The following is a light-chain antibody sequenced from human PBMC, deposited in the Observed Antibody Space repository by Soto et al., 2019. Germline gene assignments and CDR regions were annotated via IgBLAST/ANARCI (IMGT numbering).Light chain of an antibody. CDR2: DVS. Sequence: QSALTQPRSVSGSPGQSVTISCTGTSSDVGGYNYDSWYQQHPGKAPKLMIYDVSKRPSGVPDRFSGSKSGNTASLTISGLQAEDEADYYCCSYAGSYTLRVFGGGTQLTVL. J-gene: IGLJ3*02. CDR3: CSYAGSYTLRV. CDR1: SSDVGGYNY. V-gene: IGLV2-11*01.